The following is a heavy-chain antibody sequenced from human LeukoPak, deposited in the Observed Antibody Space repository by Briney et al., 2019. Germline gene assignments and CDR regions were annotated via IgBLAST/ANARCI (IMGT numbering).Heavy chain of an antibody. D-gene: IGHD1-26*01. CDR3: ARERTLSGSYYDAFDI. CDR2: IRQDGSQK. V-gene: IGHV3-7*01. J-gene: IGHJ3*02. CDR1: EFTFSTYA. Sequence: GGSLRLSCAASEFTFSTYAMSWVRQAPGKGLEWVASIRQDGSQKYYVDSVKGRFTISKDNAKNSLYLQMNSLRAEDAAVYYCARERTLSGSYYDAFDIWGQGTMVTVSS.